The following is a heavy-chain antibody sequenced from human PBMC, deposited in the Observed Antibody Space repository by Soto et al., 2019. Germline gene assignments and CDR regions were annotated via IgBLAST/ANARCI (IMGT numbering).Heavy chain of an antibody. CDR1: GFTFSNAW. D-gene: IGHD5-18*01. V-gene: IGHV3-15*01. CDR3: TTLRLGSYGAGVDY. Sequence: GGSRRLSCAASGFTFSNAWMSWVRQAPGKGLEWVGRIKSKTDGGTTDYAAPVKGRFTISRDDSKNKLYRQMNSLKTEDTAVYYCTTLRLGSYGAGVDYWGQGTLVTVSS. J-gene: IGHJ4*02. CDR2: IKSKTDGGTT.